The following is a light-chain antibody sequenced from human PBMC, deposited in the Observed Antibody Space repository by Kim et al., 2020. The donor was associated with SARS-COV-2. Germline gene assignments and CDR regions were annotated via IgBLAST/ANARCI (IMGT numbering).Light chain of an antibody. CDR3: QAWDGNTWV. CDR2: QDI. CDR1: KLGDKY. J-gene: IGLJ3*02. V-gene: IGLV3-1*01. Sequence: SYELTQPPSVSVSPGQTASITCSGDKLGDKYVSWYQQKSGQSPVLVMYQDIKRPSGIPERFSGSNSGNTATLTISETQTMDEADYYCQAWDGNTWVFGGG.